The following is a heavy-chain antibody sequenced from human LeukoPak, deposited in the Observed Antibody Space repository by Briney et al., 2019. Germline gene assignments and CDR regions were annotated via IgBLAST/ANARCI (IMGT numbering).Heavy chain of an antibody. J-gene: IGHJ6*02. CDR3: ARIYGDYFDGMDV. D-gene: IGHD4-17*01. V-gene: IGHV4-39*01. CDR1: GGSISSSSYY. CDR2: IYYSGST. Sequence: SETLSLTCTVSGGSISSSSYYWGWIRQPPGKGLEWIGSIYYSGSTYYNPSLKSRVTISVDTSKNQFSLKLSSVTAADTAVYHCARIYGDYFDGMDVWGQGTTVTVSS.